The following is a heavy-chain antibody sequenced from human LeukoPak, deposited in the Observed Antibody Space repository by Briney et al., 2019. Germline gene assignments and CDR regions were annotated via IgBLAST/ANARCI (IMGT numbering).Heavy chain of an antibody. CDR3: ARLTTVTMGLFDP. D-gene: IGHD4-17*01. V-gene: IGHV1-2*02. J-gene: IGHJ5*02. Sequence: ASVKVSCKASGYTFTGYYMHWVRQAPGQGLEWMGWINPNSGGTNYAQKFQGRVTMTRDTSISTAYMELSRLRSDDTAVCYCARLTTVTMGLFDPWGQGTLVTVSS. CDR1: GYTFTGYY. CDR2: INPNSGGT.